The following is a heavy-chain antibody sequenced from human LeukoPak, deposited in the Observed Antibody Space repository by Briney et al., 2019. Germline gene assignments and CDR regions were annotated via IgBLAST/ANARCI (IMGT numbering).Heavy chain of an antibody. Sequence: GGSLRLSCAASGFVFSSYALSWVRQAPGEGVEWVSAIIASGGSTYYADSVKGRFTISRDNSKNTLYLQMNSLRAEDTAVYYCARESYSSGSDYWGQGTLVTVSS. CDR1: GFVFSSYA. CDR3: ARESYSSGSDY. CDR2: IIASGGST. V-gene: IGHV3-23*01. J-gene: IGHJ4*02. D-gene: IGHD6-19*01.